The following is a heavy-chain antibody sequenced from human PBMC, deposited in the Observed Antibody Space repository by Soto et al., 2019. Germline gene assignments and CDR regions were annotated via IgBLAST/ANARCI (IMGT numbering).Heavy chain of an antibody. V-gene: IGHV3-30*18. J-gene: IGHJ4*02. CDR3: AKGTAAGPDY. CDR2: ISYDGSNK. Sequence: PGGSLRLSCAASGFTFSSYGMHWVRQAPGKGLEWVAVISYDGSNKYYADSVKGRFTISRDNSKNTLYLQMNSLRAEDTAVYYCAKGTAAGPDYWGQGTLVTVS. D-gene: IGHD6-13*01. CDR1: GFTFSSYG.